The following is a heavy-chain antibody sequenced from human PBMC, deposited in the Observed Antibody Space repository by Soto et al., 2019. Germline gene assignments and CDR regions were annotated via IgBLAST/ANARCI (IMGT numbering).Heavy chain of an antibody. D-gene: IGHD2-2*02. V-gene: IGHV3-30*18. CDR2: ISYDGSNK. Sequence: QVQLVESGGGVVQPGRSLRLSCAASGFTFSSYGMHWVRQAPGKGLEWVAVISYDGSNKYYADSVKGRFTISRDNSKNTLYLQMNSLRAEDTAVYYCAKEAVVVPAAIPPHFDYWGQGTLVTVSS. J-gene: IGHJ4*02. CDR3: AKEAVVVPAAIPPHFDY. CDR1: GFTFSSYG.